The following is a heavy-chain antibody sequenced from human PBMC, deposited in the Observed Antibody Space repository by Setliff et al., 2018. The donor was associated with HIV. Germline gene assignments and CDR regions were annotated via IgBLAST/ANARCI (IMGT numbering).Heavy chain of an antibody. D-gene: IGHD2-15*01. V-gene: IGHV3-30*04. J-gene: IGHJ6*03. CDR3: ASTSLPCSGGSCSLFYYYYYMDV. CDR2: ISYDGSNR. Sequence: SLRISCAASGITFNTYAMHWVRQAPGKGLEWVAVISYDGSNRYYAESVKGRFTISRDNSKNTLYLQMNSLRAEDSAVYYCASTSLPCSGGSCSLFYYYYYMDVWGKGTTVTVSS. CDR1: GITFNTYA.